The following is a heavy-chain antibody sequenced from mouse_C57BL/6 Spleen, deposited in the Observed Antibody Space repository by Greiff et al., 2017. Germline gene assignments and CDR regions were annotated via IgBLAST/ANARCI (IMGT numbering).Heavy chain of an antibody. J-gene: IGHJ1*03. Sequence: EVKLVESGGGLVKPGGSLKLSCAASGFTFSDYGMHWVRQAPEKGLEWVAYISSGSSTIYYADTVKGRFTISRDNAKNTLFLQMTSLRSEYTAMYYCANGYWYFDVWGTGTTVTVSS. CDR3: ANGYWYFDV. V-gene: IGHV5-17*01. CDR2: ISSGSSTI. CDR1: GFTFSDYG.